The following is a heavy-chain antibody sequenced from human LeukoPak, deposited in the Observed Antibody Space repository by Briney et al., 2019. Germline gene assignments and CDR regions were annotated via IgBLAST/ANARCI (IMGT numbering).Heavy chain of an antibody. J-gene: IGHJ3*02. CDR1: IGPMYSLY. CDR2: TSYSGKT. D-gene: IGHD3-22*01. CDR3: ARLLDNDSSGDPDTFDM. V-gene: IGHV4-59*07. Sequence: PSDTLSLMCGVSIGPMYSLYERCPPDPREKALEGGEHTSYSGKTYYSPSLHSRVTISVDTSKNHFSLRLTSVTAADTAVYYCARLLDNDSSGDPDTFDMWGQGTMVTVSS.